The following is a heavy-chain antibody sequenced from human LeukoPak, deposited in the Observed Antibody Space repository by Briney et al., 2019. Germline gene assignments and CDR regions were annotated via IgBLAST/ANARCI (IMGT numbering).Heavy chain of an antibody. CDR2: IYTSGST. J-gene: IGHJ6*03. Sequence: PSETLFLTCTVSGGSISSYYWSWIRQPAGKGLEWSGRIYTSGSTNYNPSLKSRVTMSVDTSKNQFSLKLSSVTAADTAVYYCVRDRYYDTSGYYYYYYYYMDVWGKGTTVSVSS. V-gene: IGHV4-4*07. CDR1: GGSISSYY. D-gene: IGHD3-22*01. CDR3: VRDRYYDTSGYYYYYYYYMDV.